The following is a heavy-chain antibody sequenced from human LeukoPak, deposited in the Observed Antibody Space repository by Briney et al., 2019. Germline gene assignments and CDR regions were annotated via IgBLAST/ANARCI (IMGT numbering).Heavy chain of an antibody. Sequence: GGSLRLSCAASGFTVSSNYMSWVRQAPGEGLEWVSVIYSGGSTYYADSVKGRFTISRDNSKNTPYLQMNSLRAEDTAVYYCARAGYRSSWYPLLLCGQGTLVTVSA. J-gene: IGHJ4*02. CDR3: ARAGYRSSWYPLLL. CDR1: GFTVSSNY. V-gene: IGHV3-53*01. CDR2: IYSGGST. D-gene: IGHD6-13*01.